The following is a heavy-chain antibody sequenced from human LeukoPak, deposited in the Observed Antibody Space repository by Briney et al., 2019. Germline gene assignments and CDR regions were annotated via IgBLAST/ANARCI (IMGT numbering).Heavy chain of an antibody. J-gene: IGHJ4*02. Sequence: SGTLSLTCTVSGDSINSLDLWSWVRQPPGKGLEWIGEMNLSGTTHSNPSVKSRVTISIDKSKNQFFLNLSSVTAADTAVYYCAGLVGRYSSGLYYYYFDYWGQGTLVTVSS. D-gene: IGHD3-22*01. CDR2: MNLSGTT. CDR3: AGLVGRYSSGLYYYYFDY. CDR1: GDSINSLDL. V-gene: IGHV4-4*02.